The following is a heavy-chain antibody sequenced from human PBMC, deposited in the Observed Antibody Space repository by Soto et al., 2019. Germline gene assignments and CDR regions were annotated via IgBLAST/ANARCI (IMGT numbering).Heavy chain of an antibody. J-gene: IGHJ6*03. CDR2: VNAGNGNT. Sequence: QVQLVQSGAEVEKPGASVKVSYKASGYSFSNYAVHWVRQAPGQRLEWMGWVNAGNGNTRYSQNFQGRVTITRDTSARTAYLELSSLRSEDTAVYYCARGHLAVVPVASWYYYMDVWGKGTTVTVSS. V-gene: IGHV1-3*01. D-gene: IGHD2-2*01. CDR3: ARGHLAVVPVASWYYYMDV. CDR1: GYSFSNYA.